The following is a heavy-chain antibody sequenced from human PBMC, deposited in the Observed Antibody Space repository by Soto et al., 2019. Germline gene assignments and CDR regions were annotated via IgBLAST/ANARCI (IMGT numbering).Heavy chain of an antibody. Sequence: SVKVSSKASGGTFSSYAISWVRQAPGQGLEWMGGIIPIFGTPNYAQNFQGRVTITADESTSTAYMELSSLRSEDTAVYYCARGGRYCSGTSCSYGMDVWGQGTTVTVSS. V-gene: IGHV1-69*13. CDR3: ARGGRYCSGTSCSYGMDV. CDR2: IIPIFGTP. CDR1: GGTFSSYA. D-gene: IGHD2-2*01. J-gene: IGHJ6*02.